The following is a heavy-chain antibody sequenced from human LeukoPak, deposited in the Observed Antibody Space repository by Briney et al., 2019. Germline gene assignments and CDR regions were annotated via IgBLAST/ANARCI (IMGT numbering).Heavy chain of an antibody. J-gene: IGHJ4*02. V-gene: IGHV5-51*01. CDR2: IYPDDSKI. Sequence: GEALKISCKGSGYDFFGYWIAWVRPMPGKGLEWVWIIYPDDSKITYSPAFQGQVTISAVKSLSTSSLQWDSLKASDTAMYYCARFGGATFAQAFFDYWGKGTLVTVSS. D-gene: IGHD4-23*01. CDR3: ARFGGATFAQAFFDY. CDR1: GYDFFGYW.